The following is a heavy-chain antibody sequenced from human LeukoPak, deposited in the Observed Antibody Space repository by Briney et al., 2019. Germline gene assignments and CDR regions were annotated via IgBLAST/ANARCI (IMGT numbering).Heavy chain of an antibody. D-gene: IGHD3-3*01. CDR2: IYTSGST. V-gene: IGHV4-4*07. CDR1: GGSISSYY. CDR3: ARLRFLEWLLYSRGGNFDY. J-gene: IGHJ4*02. Sequence: PSETLSLTCTVSGGSISSYYWSWIRQPAGKGLEWIGRIYTSGSTNYNPSLKSRVTISVDKSKNQFSLKLSSVTAADTAVYYCARLRFLEWLLYSRGGNFDYWGQGTLVTVSS.